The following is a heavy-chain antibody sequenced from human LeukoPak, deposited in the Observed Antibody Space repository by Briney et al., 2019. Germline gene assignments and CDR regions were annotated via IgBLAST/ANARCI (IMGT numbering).Heavy chain of an antibody. Sequence: GGSLRLSCAASGFTFSSYWMHWVRQAPGKGLVWVSRINSDGSSTSYADSVKGRFTISRDNAKNTLYLQMNSLRAEDTAVYYCAPTRGSSSWPFDYWGQGTLVTVSS. J-gene: IGHJ4*02. CDR1: GFTFSSYW. CDR2: INSDGSST. V-gene: IGHV3-74*01. D-gene: IGHD6-13*01. CDR3: APTRGSSSWPFDY.